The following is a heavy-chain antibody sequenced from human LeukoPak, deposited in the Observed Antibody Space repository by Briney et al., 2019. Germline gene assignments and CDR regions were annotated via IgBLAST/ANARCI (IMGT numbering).Heavy chain of an antibody. CDR3: HYYDSSGYVDY. V-gene: IGHV1-69*05. CDR2: IIPIFGTA. Sequence: SVKVSCKASGYTLTSYDINWVRQATGQGLEWMGGIIPIFGTANYAQKFQGRVTITTDESTSTAYMELSSLRSEDTAVYYCHYYDSSGYVDYWGQGTLVTVSS. CDR1: GYTLTSYD. J-gene: IGHJ4*02. D-gene: IGHD3-22*01.